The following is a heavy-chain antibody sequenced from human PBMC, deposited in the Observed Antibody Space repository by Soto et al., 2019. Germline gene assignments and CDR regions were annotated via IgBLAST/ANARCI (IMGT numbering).Heavy chain of an antibody. Sequence: GGSLRLSCAAAGFTFGTYSMTWVRQAPGKGLEWISYISGSSGIIYYADSVKGRFTISRDNAKNSLYLQMNSLSDEDTAVYYCARDSGIAGADDYWGQGTLVTVSS. D-gene: IGHD6-13*01. J-gene: IGHJ4*02. V-gene: IGHV3-48*02. CDR1: GFTFGTYS. CDR3: ARDSGIAGADDY. CDR2: ISGSSGII.